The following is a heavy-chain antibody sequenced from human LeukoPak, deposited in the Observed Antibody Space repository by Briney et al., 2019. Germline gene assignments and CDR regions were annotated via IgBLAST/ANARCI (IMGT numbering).Heavy chain of an antibody. CDR2: IYTSGST. Sequence: PSETLSLTCAVSGGSISSYYWSWIRQPAGKGLEWVGRIYTSGSTNYNPSLKSRVTMSVDTSKNQFSLKLSSVTAADTAVYYWARDAGFGAAAGKDYFHYGGQGTLVTVSS. D-gene: IGHD6-13*01. J-gene: IGHJ4*02. CDR3: ARDAGFGAAAGKDYFHY. V-gene: IGHV4-4*07. CDR1: GGSISSYY.